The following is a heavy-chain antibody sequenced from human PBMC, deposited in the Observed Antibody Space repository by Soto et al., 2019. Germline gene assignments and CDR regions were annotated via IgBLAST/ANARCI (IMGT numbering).Heavy chain of an antibody. J-gene: IGHJ5*02. CDR2: INVYNGNT. V-gene: IGHV1-18*01. CDR3: ARSYAGRWFDP. Sequence: ASVMVSCKASGYRFTSYGIGWVRQAPGQGPEWMGWINVYNGNTMYAQNLQGRVTMTTDTSTNTAYLELRSLRSDDTAVYYCARSYAGRWFDPWGQGTLVTVSS. D-gene: IGHD1-26*01. CDR1: GYRFTSYG.